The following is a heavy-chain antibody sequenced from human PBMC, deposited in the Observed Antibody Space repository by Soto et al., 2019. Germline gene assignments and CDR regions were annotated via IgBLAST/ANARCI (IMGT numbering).Heavy chain of an antibody. Sequence: SETLSLTCTVSGGSISPFYWSWVRQPPGRGLEWIGYLYYSDNTNYNPSLKSRVTISVDASKNQVSLRLTSVTAADTAVYYCARVGGVAARTLDYWGQGTVVTVSS. J-gene: IGHJ4*02. V-gene: IGHV4-59*01. CDR3: ARVGGVAARTLDY. CDR2: LYYSDNT. D-gene: IGHD3-16*01. CDR1: GGSISPFY.